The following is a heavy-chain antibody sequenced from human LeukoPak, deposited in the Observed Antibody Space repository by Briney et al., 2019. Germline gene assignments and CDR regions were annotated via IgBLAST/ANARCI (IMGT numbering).Heavy chain of an antibody. V-gene: IGHV3-74*01. Sequence: PGGSLRLSCTASTITFRGFWMHWVRQAPGKGPEWVSRTNEDGGRTDYGGSVRGRFTIFRDDAKNTLYLQMNNLRVEDTAVYYCARDFGGLFDGWGRGTLVIVSS. CDR2: TNEDGGRT. CDR3: ARDFGGLFDG. CDR1: TITFRGFW. D-gene: IGHD3-10*01. J-gene: IGHJ5*02.